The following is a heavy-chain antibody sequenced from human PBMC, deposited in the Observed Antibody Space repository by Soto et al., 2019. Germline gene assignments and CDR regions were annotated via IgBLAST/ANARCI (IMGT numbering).Heavy chain of an antibody. D-gene: IGHD6-19*01. CDR1: GGSISSGGSS. J-gene: IGHJ4*02. CDR2: IYHSGST. V-gene: IGHV4-30-2*01. Sequence: SETLSLTCAVSGGSISSGGSSWSWIRQPPGKGLEWIGYIYHSGSTYYNPSLKSRVTISVDRSKNQFSLKLGSVTAADTAVYYCARAGGLGAVAVDYWGQGTLVTVSS. CDR3: ARAGGLGAVAVDY.